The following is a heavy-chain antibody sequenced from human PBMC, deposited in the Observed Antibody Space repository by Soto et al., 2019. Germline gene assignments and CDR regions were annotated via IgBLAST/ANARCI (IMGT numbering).Heavy chain of an antibody. CDR1: GYTFTSYG. CDR3: ARVPYGSVDY. Sequence: ASVKVSCKASGYTFTSYGISWVRQAPGQGLEWMGWINAGNGNTKYSQKFQGRVTITRDTSASTAYMELSSLRSEDTAVYYCARVPYGSVDYWGQGTLVTVSS. J-gene: IGHJ4*02. D-gene: IGHD3-10*01. V-gene: IGHV1-3*01. CDR2: INAGNGNT.